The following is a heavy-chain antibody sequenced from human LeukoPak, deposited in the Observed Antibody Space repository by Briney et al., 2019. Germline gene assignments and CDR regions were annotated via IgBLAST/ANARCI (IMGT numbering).Heavy chain of an antibody. D-gene: IGHD5-24*01. J-gene: IGHJ5*02. Sequence: ASVTVSCKASGYTFTGYYMHWVRQAPGQGLEWMGWINPNSGGTNYSQKFQGRVTMTRDTSISTAYMELSRLRSDDTAVYYCARGRRDGYNQHNWFDPWGQGTLVTVSS. CDR2: INPNSGGT. V-gene: IGHV1-2*02. CDR1: GYTFTGYY. CDR3: ARGRRDGYNQHNWFDP.